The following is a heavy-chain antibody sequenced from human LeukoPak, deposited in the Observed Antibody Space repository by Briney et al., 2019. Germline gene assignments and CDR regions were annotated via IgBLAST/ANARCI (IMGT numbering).Heavy chain of an antibody. V-gene: IGHV3-30*02. J-gene: IGHJ4*02. Sequence: GGSLRLSCVTSGFISSNYGMHWVRQAPGKGLEWLTFIQFDGSNKLYADSVKGRFTVSRDTSKNTVYLQMTSLRVEDTAVYYCAKENDFWSGPEGWGQGTLVTVSS. D-gene: IGHD3-3*01. CDR1: GFISSNYG. CDR3: AKENDFWSGPEG. CDR2: IQFDGSNK.